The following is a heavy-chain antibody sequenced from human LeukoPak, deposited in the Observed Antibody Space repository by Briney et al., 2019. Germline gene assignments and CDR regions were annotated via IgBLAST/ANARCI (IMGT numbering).Heavy chain of an antibody. CDR3: AKFRGPYDSSGYFGY. Sequence: GGSLRLSCAASGFTFSSYGIHWVRQAPGKGLEWVAVISYDGYDKTYADSVKGRFTISRDNSKNTVYLQMNSLTAEDTAVYYCAKFRGPYDSSGYFGYWGQGTLVTVSS. V-gene: IGHV3-30*18. D-gene: IGHD3-22*01. CDR2: ISYDGYDK. CDR1: GFTFSSYG. J-gene: IGHJ4*01.